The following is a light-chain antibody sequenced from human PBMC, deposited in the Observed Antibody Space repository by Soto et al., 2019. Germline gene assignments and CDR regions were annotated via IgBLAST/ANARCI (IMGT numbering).Light chain of an antibody. CDR3: SSYAGSSNHVV. V-gene: IGLV2-8*01. CDR1: SSDVGGYNY. Sequence: QSALTQPPSASGSPGQSVTISCTGTSSDVGGYNYVSWYQQHPGKAPKVMIYEVSNRPSGVPDRFSGSKSGNTASLTVSGLQAEDEADYYCSSYAGSSNHVVFGGGTKLTVL. J-gene: IGLJ2*01. CDR2: EVS.